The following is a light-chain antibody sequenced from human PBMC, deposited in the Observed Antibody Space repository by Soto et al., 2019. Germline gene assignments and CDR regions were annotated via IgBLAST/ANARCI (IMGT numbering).Light chain of an antibody. CDR1: ESVSSSY. CDR3: QQYGRSPCT. CDR2: GAS. Sequence: EIVLTQSPGTLSLSPGERATLSCRASESVSSSYLAWYQQKPGQAPRLLIYGASSRATGIPDRFSGSGSGTDFTLTISRLEPEDLAVYYCQQYGRSPCTFGQGTKVEIK. J-gene: IGKJ1*01. V-gene: IGKV3-20*01.